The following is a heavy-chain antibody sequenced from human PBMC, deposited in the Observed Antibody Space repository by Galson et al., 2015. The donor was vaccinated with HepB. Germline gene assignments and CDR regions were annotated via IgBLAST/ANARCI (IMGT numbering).Heavy chain of an antibody. V-gene: IGHV3-21*01. J-gene: IGHJ6*02. D-gene: IGHD2-2*01. CDR3: TRGYSTATGSDGYYYYGMDV. CDR2: ISRDSTYI. CDR1: GFTFSSYS. Sequence: SLRLSCAASGFTFSSYSMNWVRQAPGKGLEWVSSISRDSTYIHYTDSVKGRFTISRDSAQNSVYLQMNSLRADDTAVNYCTRGYSTATGSDGYYYYGMDVWGQGTTVSVSS.